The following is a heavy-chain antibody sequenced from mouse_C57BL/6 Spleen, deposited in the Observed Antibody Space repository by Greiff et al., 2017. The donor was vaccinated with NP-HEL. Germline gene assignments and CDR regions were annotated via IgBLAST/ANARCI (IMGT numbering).Heavy chain of an antibody. CDR2: IYPSDSET. V-gene: IGHV1-61*01. D-gene: IGHD1-1*01. Sequence: VQLQQPGAELVRPGSSVKLSCKASGYTFTSYWMDWVKQRPGPGLEWIGNIYPSDSETHYNQKFKDKATLTVDKSSSTAYMQLSSLTSEDSAVYYCARAITTVVAPYFDYWGQGTTLTVSS. CDR3: ARAITTVVAPYFDY. CDR1: GYTFTSYW. J-gene: IGHJ2*01.